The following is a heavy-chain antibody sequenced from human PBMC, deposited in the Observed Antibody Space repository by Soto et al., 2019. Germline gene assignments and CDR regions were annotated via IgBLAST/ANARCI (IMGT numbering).Heavy chain of an antibody. J-gene: IGHJ6*03. V-gene: IGHV4-31*03. CDR2: IYYSGST. Sequence: SETLSLTCTVSGGSISSGGYYWSWIRQHPGKGLEWIGYIYYSGSTYYNPSLKSRVTISVDTSKNQFSLKLSSVTAADTAVYYCARGGGYYDFWSGYYTGYYYMDVWGKGTTVTVSS. D-gene: IGHD3-3*01. CDR1: GGSISSGGYY. CDR3: ARGGGYYDFWSGYYTGYYYMDV.